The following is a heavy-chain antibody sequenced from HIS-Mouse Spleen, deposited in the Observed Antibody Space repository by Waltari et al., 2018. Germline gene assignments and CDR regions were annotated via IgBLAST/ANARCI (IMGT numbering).Heavy chain of an antibody. J-gene: IGHJ4*02. D-gene: IGHD3-22*01. CDR1: GFTFSSYG. CDR2: ISYDGSNK. V-gene: IGHV3-30*18. CDR3: AKDRGGEITMIVVVSSY. Sequence: QVQLVESGGGVVQPGRSLRLSCAASGFTFSSYGMHWVRQAPGKGLEWVAVISYDGSNKYYADSVKGRFTISRDNSKNTLYLQMNSLRAEDTAVYYCAKDRGGEITMIVVVSSYWGQGTLVTVSS.